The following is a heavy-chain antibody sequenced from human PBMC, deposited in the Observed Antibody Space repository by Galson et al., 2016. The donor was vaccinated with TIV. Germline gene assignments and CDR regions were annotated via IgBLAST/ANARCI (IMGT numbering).Heavy chain of an antibody. CDR1: GFSFSDYY. CDR3: ARSLGISAADLDH. J-gene: IGHJ4*02. CDR2: ISSSETT. Sequence: SLRLSCAASGFSFSDYYMSWIRQAPGKGLEWVAHISSSETTYHTDAVKGRFTISRDYAKNSLILQMNSLRIEDTGVYYCARSLGISAADLDHWGQGTLVTVSS. D-gene: IGHD6-13*01. V-gene: IGHV3-11*01.